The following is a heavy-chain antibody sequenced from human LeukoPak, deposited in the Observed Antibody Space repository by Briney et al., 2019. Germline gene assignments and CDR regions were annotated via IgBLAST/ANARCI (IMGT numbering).Heavy chain of an antibody. CDR2: INGDGTKT. Sequence: GGSLRLSCAGPGFIFSSNWMHWVRQAPGKGLVWVSRINGDGTKTNYADSVKGRFTASRDNAKNTLFLQMNSVRAEDTAVYYCAREGPLDYWGQGTLVTVSS. CDR1: GFIFSSNW. CDR3: AREGPLDY. V-gene: IGHV3-74*01. J-gene: IGHJ4*02.